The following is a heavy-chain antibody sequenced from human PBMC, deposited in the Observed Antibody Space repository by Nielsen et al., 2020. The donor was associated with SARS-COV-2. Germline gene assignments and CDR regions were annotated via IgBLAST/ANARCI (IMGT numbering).Heavy chain of an antibody. D-gene: IGHD2-2*02. CDR3: ARGDLVVVPSPLLGLGPIFYYFCLDV. J-gene: IGHJ6*03. Sequence: GSLRLSCAASGFTFDDYAMHWVRQAPGKGLEWIGEVSHSGSINYNPSLKSRVTLSMDKSKRQFSLRLTSVSAADTAVYFCARGDLVVVPSPLLGLGPIFYYFCLDVWGKGTTVTVSS. V-gene: IGHV4-34*01. CDR2: VSHSGSI. CDR1: GFTFDDYA.